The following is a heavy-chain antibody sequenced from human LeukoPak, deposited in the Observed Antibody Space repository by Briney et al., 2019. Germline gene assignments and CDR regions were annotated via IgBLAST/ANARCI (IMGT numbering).Heavy chain of an antibody. D-gene: IGHD3-10*01. CDR3: TDVSSGRRPFEL. CDR2: IYYRGFT. Sequence: SETLSLTCTVPGDSINSYYWNWIRQPPGKGLEWIGYIYYRGFTNYNPSLKSRVSTSIDTSKKQFSLKLSSVTAADTAIYYCTDVSSGRRPFELWGKGTLVTVSS. CDR1: GDSINSYY. J-gene: IGHJ4*02. V-gene: IGHV4-59*01.